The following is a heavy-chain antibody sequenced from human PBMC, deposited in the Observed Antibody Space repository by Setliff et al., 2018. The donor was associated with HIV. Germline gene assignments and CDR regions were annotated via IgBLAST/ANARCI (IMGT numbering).Heavy chain of an antibody. CDR1: GFTFSTYW. J-gene: IGHJ4*02. CDR3: ARSPYGDYGLDY. D-gene: IGHD4-17*01. V-gene: IGHV3-7*02. Sequence: GGSLRLSCAASGFTFSTYWMSWVRQAPGKGLEWVANIKQDGSETYYVDSVKGRFTISRDNAKNSLYLQMNSLRAEDTAVYFCARSPYGDYGLDYWGQGTLVTVSS. CDR2: IKQDGSET.